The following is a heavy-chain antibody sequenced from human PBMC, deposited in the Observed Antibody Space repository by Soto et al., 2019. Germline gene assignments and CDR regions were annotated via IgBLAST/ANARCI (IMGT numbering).Heavy chain of an antibody. Sequence: QVQLQQSGPGLVKPSQTLSLTCAISGDSVSSNSAAWNWIRQSPSRGLEWLGRAYYKSKWYNDYAVSVKSRIIINPDTSKNQVSLQLNSVTPEDTAVYFCTRGLRGGQGRFDCWGQGTLVTVSS. J-gene: IGHJ4*02. CDR2: AYYKSKWYN. V-gene: IGHV6-1*01. CDR3: TRGLRGGQGRFDC. CDR1: GDSVSSNSAA. D-gene: IGHD3-10*01.